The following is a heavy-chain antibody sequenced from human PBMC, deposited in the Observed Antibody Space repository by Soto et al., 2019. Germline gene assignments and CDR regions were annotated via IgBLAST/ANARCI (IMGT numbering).Heavy chain of an antibody. CDR3: ARGDYDFWSGQAGNDAFDI. CDR2: IIPIFGTA. J-gene: IGHJ3*02. D-gene: IGHD3-3*01. V-gene: IGHV1-69*12. CDR1: GGTFSSYA. Sequence: QVQLVQSGAEVKKPGSSVKVSCKASGGTFSSYAISWVRQAPGQGLEWMGGIIPIFGTANYAQKFQGRVTITADESTSTAYMELSSLRSEDTAVYYCARGDYDFWSGQAGNDAFDIWGQGTMVTVSS.